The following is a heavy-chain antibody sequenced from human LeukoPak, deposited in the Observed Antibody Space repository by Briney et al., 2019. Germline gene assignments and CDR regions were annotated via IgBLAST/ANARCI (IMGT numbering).Heavy chain of an antibody. V-gene: IGHV4-59*01. CDR2: IYYSGST. Sequence: PSETLSLTCTVSGGSISSYYWSWIRQPPGEGLEWIGYIYYSGSTNYNPSLKSRVTISVDTSKNQFSLKLSSVTAADTAVHYCARASDKVSFDYWGQGTLVTVSS. J-gene: IGHJ4*02. CDR1: GGSISSYY. D-gene: IGHD3-9*01. CDR3: ARASDKVSFDY.